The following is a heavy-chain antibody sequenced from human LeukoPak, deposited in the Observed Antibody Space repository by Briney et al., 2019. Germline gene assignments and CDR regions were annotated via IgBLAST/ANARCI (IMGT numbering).Heavy chain of an antibody. CDR1: GGSISSYY. CDR3: ARRLTGYSSSWYSGYWYFDL. D-gene: IGHD6-13*01. CDR2: IYYSGST. V-gene: IGHV4-59*08. Sequence: PSETLPLTCTVSGGSISSYYWSWIRQPPGKGLEWIGYIYYSGSTNYNPSLKSRVTISVDTSKNQFSLKLSSVTAADTAVYYCARRLTGYSSSWYSGYWYFDLWGRGTLVTVSS. J-gene: IGHJ2*01.